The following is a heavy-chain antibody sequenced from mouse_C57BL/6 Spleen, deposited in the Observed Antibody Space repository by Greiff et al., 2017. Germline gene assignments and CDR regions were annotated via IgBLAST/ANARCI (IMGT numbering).Heavy chain of an antibody. J-gene: IGHJ3*01. CDR2: FYPGSGSI. CDR1: GYTFTEYN. V-gene: IGHV1-62-2*01. D-gene: IGHD2-10*02. Sequence: QVQLQQSGAELVKPGASVKLSCKASGYTFTEYNIHWVKQRSGQGLEWIGWFYPGSGSIKYNEKLKDKATLTADKYSSTVFMELSRLTSEDSAVYCCARHGEEVYGTPAWFAYWGQGTLVTVSA. CDR3: ARHGEEVYGTPAWFAY.